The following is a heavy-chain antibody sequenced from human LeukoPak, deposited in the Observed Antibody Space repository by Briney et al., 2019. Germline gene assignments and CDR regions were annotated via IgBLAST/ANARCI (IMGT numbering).Heavy chain of an antibody. Sequence: PGGSLRLSCAASGFTFSSYSMNWVRQAPGKGLEWVSSISSSSSYIYYADSVKGRFTISRDNAKNSLYLQMDSLRAEDTAVYYCARAPTSGGRPFLDSWGQGTLVTVSS. CDR1: GFTFSSYS. V-gene: IGHV3-21*01. J-gene: IGHJ4*02. D-gene: IGHD1-14*01. CDR2: ISSSSSYI. CDR3: ARAPTSGGRPFLDS.